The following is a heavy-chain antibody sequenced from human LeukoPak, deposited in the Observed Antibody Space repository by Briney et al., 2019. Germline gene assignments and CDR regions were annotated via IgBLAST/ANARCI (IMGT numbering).Heavy chain of an antibody. CDR1: GYTLTELS. J-gene: IGHJ4*02. CDR2: FDPEDGET. V-gene: IGHV1-24*01. D-gene: IGHD6-19*01. CDR3: ARDLMGRAVAYTNSDY. Sequence: ASVKVSCKVSGYTLTELSMHWVRQAPGKGLEWMGGFDPEDGETIYAQKFQGRVTITRDTSASTAYMELSSLRSEDTAVYYCARDLMGRAVAYTNSDYWGQGTLVTVSS.